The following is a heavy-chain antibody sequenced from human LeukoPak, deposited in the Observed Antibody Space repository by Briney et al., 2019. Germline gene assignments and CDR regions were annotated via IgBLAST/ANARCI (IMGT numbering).Heavy chain of an antibody. Sequence: SETLSLTCTVSGGSISSSSYYWGWIRQPPGKGLEWIGNIYYSGSTYYNPSLKSRVTISVDTSKNQFSLKLSSVTAADTAVYYCARDETSDWFDPWGQGTLVTVSS. V-gene: IGHV4-39*07. CDR2: IYYSGST. CDR3: ARDETSDWFDP. J-gene: IGHJ5*02. CDR1: GGSISSSSYY.